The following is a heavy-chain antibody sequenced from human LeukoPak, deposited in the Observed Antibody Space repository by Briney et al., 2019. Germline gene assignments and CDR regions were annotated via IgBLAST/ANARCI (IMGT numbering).Heavy chain of an antibody. CDR2: INHSGST. CDR3: AGWEAVAAPRGPYDY. D-gene: IGHD6-19*01. J-gene: IGHJ4*02. V-gene: IGHV4-34*01. Sequence: PSETLSLTCAVYGGSFSGYYWSWIRQPPGKGLEWIGEINHSGSTNYNPSLKSRVTISVDTSKNQFSLKLSSVTAADTAVYYCAGWEAVAAPRGPYDYWGQGTLVTVSS. CDR1: GGSFSGYY.